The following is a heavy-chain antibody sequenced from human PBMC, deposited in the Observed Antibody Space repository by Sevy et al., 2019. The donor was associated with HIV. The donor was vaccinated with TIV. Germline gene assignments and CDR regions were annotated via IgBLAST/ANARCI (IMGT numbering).Heavy chain of an antibody. Sequence: GGSLRLSCAASGFIFSDFAAHWVRQAPGKGLEWVAIISNDEIHKDYADSVKGRFSVSRDTSKNTIYLQMNSLRPEDTAVYYCARDLPHLLPWELSRGSDYWGQRTLVTVSS. CDR1: GFIFSDFA. J-gene: IGHJ4*02. CDR3: ARDLPHLLPWELSRGSDY. V-gene: IGHV3-30*04. CDR2: ISNDEIHK. D-gene: IGHD3-16*01.